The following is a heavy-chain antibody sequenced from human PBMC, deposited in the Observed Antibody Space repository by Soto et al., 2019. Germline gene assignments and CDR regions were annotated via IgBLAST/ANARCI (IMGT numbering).Heavy chain of an antibody. J-gene: IGHJ4*02. Sequence: SETLSLTCAVYGGSFSGYYWSWIRQPPGKGLEWIGEINHSGSTNYNLSLKSRVTISVDTSKNQFSLKLSSVTAADTAVYYCARVGITIPFWGQGTLVTVSS. D-gene: IGHD3-3*01. CDR3: ARVGITIPF. CDR2: INHSGST. V-gene: IGHV4-34*01. CDR1: GGSFSGYY.